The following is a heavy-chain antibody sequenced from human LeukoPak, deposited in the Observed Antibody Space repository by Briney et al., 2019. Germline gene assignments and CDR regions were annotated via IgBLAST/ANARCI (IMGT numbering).Heavy chain of an antibody. CDR1: GGSISSGGYY. CDR2: IYHSGST. V-gene: IGHV4-30-2*01. Sequence: SETLSLTCTVSGGSISSGGYYWSWIRQPPGKGLEWIGYIYHSGSTYYNPSLKSRVTISVDRSKNQFSLKLSSVTAADTAVYYCARDVTSTSCFDYWGQGTLVTVSS. CDR3: ARDVTSTSCFDY. J-gene: IGHJ4*02. D-gene: IGHD2-2*01.